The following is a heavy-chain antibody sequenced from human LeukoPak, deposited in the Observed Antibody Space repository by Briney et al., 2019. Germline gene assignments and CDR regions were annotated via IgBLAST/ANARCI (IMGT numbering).Heavy chain of an antibody. Sequence: GGSLRLSCAASGFTFSRYWMSWVRQAPGKGLEWVANIKQDGSEKYYVDSVKGRFTISRDNAKNSLYLQMNSLRAEDTAVYYCARGDIVVVVAADAFDIWGQGTMVTVSS. D-gene: IGHD2-15*01. CDR1: GFTFSRYW. J-gene: IGHJ3*02. CDR2: IKQDGSEK. CDR3: ARGDIVVVVAADAFDI. V-gene: IGHV3-7*01.